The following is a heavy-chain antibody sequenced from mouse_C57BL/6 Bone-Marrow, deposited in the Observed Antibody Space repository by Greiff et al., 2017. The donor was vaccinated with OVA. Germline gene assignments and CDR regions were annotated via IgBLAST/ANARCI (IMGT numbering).Heavy chain of an antibody. V-gene: IGHV1-55*01. Sequence: QVQLQQSGPELVKPGASVKISCKASGYTFTSYWITWVKQRPGQGLEWIGEIYPGSGSTNYNEKFKGKATLTVDTSSSTAYMQLSSLTSEDSAVYFCARWRGTGNHWFAYWGQGTLVTVSA. J-gene: IGHJ3*01. CDR1: GYTFTSYW. CDR3: ARWRGTGNHWFAY. CDR2: IYPGSGST.